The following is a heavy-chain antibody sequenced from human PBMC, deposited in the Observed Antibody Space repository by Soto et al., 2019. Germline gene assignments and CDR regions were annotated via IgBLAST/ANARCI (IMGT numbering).Heavy chain of an antibody. J-gene: IGHJ4*02. CDR1: GGSISGSY. V-gene: IGHV4-59*01. CDR2: VYYTGST. Sequence: LSLTCSVSGGSISGSYWSWIRQSPGKGLEWLGYVYYTGSTNHSPSLRSRVSISVDTSKNEFSLRLSSVTAADTAVYFCARSVAVPGAHIDYWGQGTQVTVSS. CDR3: ARSVAVPGAHIDY. D-gene: IGHD6-19*01.